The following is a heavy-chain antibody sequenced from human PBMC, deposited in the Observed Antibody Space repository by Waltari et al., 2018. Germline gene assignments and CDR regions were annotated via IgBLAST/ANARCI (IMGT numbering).Heavy chain of an antibody. V-gene: IGHV1-46*01. J-gene: IGHJ4*02. CDR3: ARLGITMTPDY. CDR2: MNSGGDTT. CDR1: GSTFPSYY. Sequence: QVQLVQSGADLKKPGASVNLSCKPSGSTFPSYYIQWFRQAPGQWLEWMGVMNSGGDTTIYAQKFQGRVTMTRDTSTSTVYMELSSLRSEDTAVYYCARLGITMTPDYWGQGTLVTVSS.